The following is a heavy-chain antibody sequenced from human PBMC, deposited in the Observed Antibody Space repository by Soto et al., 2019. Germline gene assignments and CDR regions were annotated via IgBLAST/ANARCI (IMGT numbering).Heavy chain of an antibody. CDR1: GFTFSSYA. J-gene: IGHJ4*02. V-gene: IGHV3-23*01. D-gene: IGHD2-2*01. Sequence: EVQLLESGGGLVQPGGSLRLSCAASGFTFSSYAMNWVRQAPGKGLVWLSSISSSGSSTYYADSVKGRFTISRDNSKNTLYLQMNSLRAEDTAVYYCATPAGGHFDYWGQGPLVTVSS. CDR2: ISSSGSST. CDR3: ATPAGGHFDY.